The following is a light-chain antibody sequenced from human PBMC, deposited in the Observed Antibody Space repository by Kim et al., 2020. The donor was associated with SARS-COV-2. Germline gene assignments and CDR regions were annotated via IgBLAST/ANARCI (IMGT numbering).Light chain of an antibody. CDR2: EDN. CDR3: QSYDSSSHWV. J-gene: IGLJ3*02. CDR1: SGSIASNY. V-gene: IGLV6-57*04. Sequence: NFMLTQPHSVSESPGKTVTISCTRSSGSIASNYEQWYQQRPGSAPTTVIFEDNQRTSGVPDRFSGSIDSSSNSASPTISGLKTEDEADYYCQSYDSSSHWVFGGGTQLTVL.